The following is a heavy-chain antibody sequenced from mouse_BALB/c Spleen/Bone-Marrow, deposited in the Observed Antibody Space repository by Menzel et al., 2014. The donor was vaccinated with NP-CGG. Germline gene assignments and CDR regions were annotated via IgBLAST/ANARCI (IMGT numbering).Heavy chain of an antibody. CDR2: TSSGGSYT. CDR3: TRDDYDGAWFAY. J-gene: IGHJ3*01. Sequence: EVKLVESGGGLVKSGGSLKLSCAASGFTFSSYTMSWVRQTPEKRLEWVATTSSGGSYTYYPDSVKGRFTISRDNAKNTLYLQMSSLKSEDTAMYYCTRDDYDGAWFAYWGQGTLVTVSA. CDR1: GFTFSSYT. V-gene: IGHV5-6-4*01. D-gene: IGHD2-4*01.